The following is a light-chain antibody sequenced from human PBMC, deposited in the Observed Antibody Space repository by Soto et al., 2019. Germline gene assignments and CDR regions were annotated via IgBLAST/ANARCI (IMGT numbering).Light chain of an antibody. V-gene: IGKV3-15*01. CDR1: QSVSDY. CDR3: HQYNNWPPGT. Sequence: EVVVTQSPATLSVSPGERATLSCRASQSVSDYLAWYQHKPGQAPRLLFYRASIRATGIPARFTGSGSGTEFTITISSLQSEDFALYYCHQYNNWPPGTFGQGTRVEVK. CDR2: RAS. J-gene: IGKJ1*01.